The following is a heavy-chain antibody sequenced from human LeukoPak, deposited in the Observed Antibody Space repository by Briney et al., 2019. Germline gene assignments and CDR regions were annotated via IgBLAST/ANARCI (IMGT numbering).Heavy chain of an antibody. CDR1: GGSISSYY. D-gene: IGHD6-13*01. J-gene: IGHJ6*03. Sequence: PSETLSLTCTVSGGSISSYYWSWIRQPAGKGLEWIGYIYYSGSTNYNPSLKSRVTISVDTSKNQFSLKLSSVTAADTAVYYCARLTDLGYSSSWYGSYYYMDVWGKGTTVTISS. CDR2: IYYSGST. CDR3: ARLTDLGYSSSWYGSYYYMDV. V-gene: IGHV4-59*08.